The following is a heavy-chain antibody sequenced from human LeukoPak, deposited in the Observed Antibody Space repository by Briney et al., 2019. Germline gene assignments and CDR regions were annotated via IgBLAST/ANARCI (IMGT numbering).Heavy chain of an antibody. CDR3: ARSGWELPQLPFDY. D-gene: IGHD1-7*01. V-gene: IGHV4-39*01. J-gene: IGHJ4*02. CDR2: IYYSGST. Sequence: SETLSLTCTVSGGSISSSSYYWGWIRQPPGKGLEWIGSIYYSGSTCYNPSLKSRVTISVDTSKNQFSLKLSSVTAADTAVYYCARSGWELPQLPFDYWGQGTLVTVSS. CDR1: GGSISSSSYY.